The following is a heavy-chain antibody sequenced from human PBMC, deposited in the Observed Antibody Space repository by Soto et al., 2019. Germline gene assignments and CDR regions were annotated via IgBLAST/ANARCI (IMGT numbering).Heavy chain of an antibody. D-gene: IGHD3-22*01. CDR2: IIPILGIA. V-gene: IGHV1-69*08. CDR1: GGTFSSYT. Sequence: QVQLVQSGAEVKKPGSSVKVSCKASGGTFSSYTISWVRQAPGQGLEWMGRIIPILGIANYAQKFQGRVTITADKSTSTAYMELSRLGSEDTAVYYCAREQAYYYDRSGYPSPYYYYYGMDVWGQGTTVTVSS. J-gene: IGHJ6*02. CDR3: AREQAYYYDRSGYPSPYYYYYGMDV.